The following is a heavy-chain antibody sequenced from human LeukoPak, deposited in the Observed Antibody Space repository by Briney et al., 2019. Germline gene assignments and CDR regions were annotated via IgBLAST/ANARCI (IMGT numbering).Heavy chain of an antibody. D-gene: IGHD5-12*01. CDR1: GFTFYDYA. J-gene: IGHJ4*02. Sequence: SLRLSCAASGFTFYDYAMHWVWQAPGKGLEWVSGISWNSGSIGYADSVKGRFTISRDNAKNSLYLQMNSLRAEDTALYYCAKDIVATIKGGDFDYWGQGTLVTVSS. V-gene: IGHV3-9*01. CDR2: ISWNSGSI. CDR3: AKDIVATIKGGDFDY.